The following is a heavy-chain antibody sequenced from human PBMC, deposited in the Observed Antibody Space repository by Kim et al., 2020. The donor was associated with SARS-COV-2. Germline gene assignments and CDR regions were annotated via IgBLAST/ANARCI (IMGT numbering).Heavy chain of an antibody. Sequence: VKGRFTISRDNSKDTLYLQMNNLRAEDTAVYYCAKDLVATSSSWYGGIDYWGQGTLVTVSS. D-gene: IGHD6-13*01. CDR3: AKDLVATSSSWYGGIDY. V-gene: IGHV3-23*01. J-gene: IGHJ4*02.